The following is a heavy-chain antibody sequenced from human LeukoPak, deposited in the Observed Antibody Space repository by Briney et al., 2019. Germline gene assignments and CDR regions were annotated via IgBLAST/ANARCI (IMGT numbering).Heavy chain of an antibody. CDR2: IGGSGGST. CDR1: GFTFSSYA. D-gene: IGHD6-19*01. Sequence: GGSLRLSCAASGFTFSSYAMSWVRQAPRKGLEWVSAIGGSGGSTYCADSVKGRFTISRDNSKSTLYLQMNSLRAEDTAVYYCAKDPRSEKEAYYFDYWGQGTLVTVSS. J-gene: IGHJ4*02. V-gene: IGHV3-23*01. CDR3: AKDPRSEKEAYYFDY.